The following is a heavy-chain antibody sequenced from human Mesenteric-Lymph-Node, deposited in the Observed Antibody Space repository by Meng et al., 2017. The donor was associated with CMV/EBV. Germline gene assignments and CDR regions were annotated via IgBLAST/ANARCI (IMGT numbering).Heavy chain of an antibody. J-gene: IGHJ5*01. V-gene: IGHV1-2*02. CDR2: VNANSGET. Sequence: ASVKVSCKASGYTFTAYYIHWVRQAPGEGLEWMGWVNANSGETNYAVKFQGRVTMTRDTSITTAYMELSSLRSDDTAFYYCARVTDFWSTPWGFDPWGQGTLVTVSS. D-gene: IGHD3-3*01. CDR1: GYTFTAYY. CDR3: ARVTDFWSTPWGFDP.